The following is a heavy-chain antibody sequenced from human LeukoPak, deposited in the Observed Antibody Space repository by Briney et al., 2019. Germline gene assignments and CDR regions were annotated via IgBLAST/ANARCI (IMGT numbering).Heavy chain of an antibody. CDR1: GGSISSYY. J-gene: IGHJ5*02. Sequence: SETLSLTCTVSGGSISSYYWSWIRQPPGKGLEWIGYIYTSGSTNYNPSLKSRVTISVDTSKDQFSLKLSSVTAADTAVYYCARDLMTTGWFDPWGQGTLVTVSS. CDR3: ARDLMTTGWFDP. CDR2: IYTSGST. V-gene: IGHV4-4*09. D-gene: IGHD4-17*01.